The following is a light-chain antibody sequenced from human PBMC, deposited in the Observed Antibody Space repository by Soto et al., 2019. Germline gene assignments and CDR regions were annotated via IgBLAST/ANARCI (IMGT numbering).Light chain of an antibody. V-gene: IGKV1-13*02. CDR1: QGIGSA. Sequence: AIQLTQSPSSLSSSVGDRVTITCRASQGIGSALAWFQQKPGKAPKVLIYDVSNLESGVPSRFSGSGSGTDFTLTIRGLQPEDFATYYCQQFSSYPRTFGQGTKVDFK. J-gene: IGKJ1*01. CDR3: QQFSSYPRT. CDR2: DVS.